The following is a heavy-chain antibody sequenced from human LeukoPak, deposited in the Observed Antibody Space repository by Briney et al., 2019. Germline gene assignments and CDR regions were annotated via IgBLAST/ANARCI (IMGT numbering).Heavy chain of an antibody. Sequence: GGSLRLSCAASGFTFSSYWMHWVRQAPGKGLVWVSRINSDGSSTSYADSVKGRFTISRDNAKNALYLQMNSLRAEDTAVYYCARGGQWLAHDFDYWGQGTLVTVSS. D-gene: IGHD6-19*01. CDR3: ARGGQWLAHDFDY. CDR2: INSDGSST. V-gene: IGHV3-74*01. J-gene: IGHJ4*02. CDR1: GFTFSSYW.